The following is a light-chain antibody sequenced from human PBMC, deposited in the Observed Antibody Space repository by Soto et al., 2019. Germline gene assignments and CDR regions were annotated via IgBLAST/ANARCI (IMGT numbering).Light chain of an antibody. Sequence: PGDRATLSCRASQSVSSSHLGWYQKKPGQAPRLLIYGASYRATGIPDKFTGSGSGTDFTLTISSLEPADFAVYYCQQRSNWPLTFGGGTKVDI. J-gene: IGKJ4*01. CDR2: GAS. CDR3: QQRSNWPLT. V-gene: IGKV3D-20*02. CDR1: QSVSSSH.